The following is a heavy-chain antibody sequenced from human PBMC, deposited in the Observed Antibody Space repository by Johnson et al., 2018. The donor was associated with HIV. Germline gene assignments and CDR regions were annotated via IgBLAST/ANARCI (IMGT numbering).Heavy chain of an antibody. CDR3: AREEGTDILTRGDAFDI. CDR1: GLTFSSYG. D-gene: IGHD3-9*01. CDR2: IRYDGSNK. Sequence: QVQLVESGGGVVQPGGSLRLSCAAPGLTFSSYGMHWVRQAPGKGLEWVAFIRYDGSNKYYADSVKGRFTISRDNSKNTLYLQMNSLRAEDTAVYYCAREEGTDILTRGDAFDIWGQGTMVTVSS. J-gene: IGHJ3*02. V-gene: IGHV3-30*02.